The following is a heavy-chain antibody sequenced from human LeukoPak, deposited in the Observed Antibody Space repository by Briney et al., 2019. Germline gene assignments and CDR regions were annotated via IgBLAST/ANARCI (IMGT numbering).Heavy chain of an antibody. J-gene: IGHJ6*02. CDR3: ARAPTTTVYYYGMDV. Sequence: GASVKVSCTASGGTFSSYAISWVRQAPGQGLEWMGGIIPIFGTANYAQKFQGRVTITADESTSTAYMELSSLRSEDTAVYYCARAPTTTVYYYGMDVWGQGTMVTVSS. CDR1: GGTFSSYA. CDR2: IIPIFGTA. D-gene: IGHD4-17*01. V-gene: IGHV1-69*13.